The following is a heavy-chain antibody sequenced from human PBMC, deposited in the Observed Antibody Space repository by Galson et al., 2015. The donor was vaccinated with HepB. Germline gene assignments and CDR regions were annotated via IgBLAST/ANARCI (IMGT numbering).Heavy chain of an antibody. CDR3: ARDADFGATITYYYYGMDV. V-gene: IGHV6-1*01. D-gene: IGHD5-12*01. J-gene: IGHJ6*02. CDR2: TYYRSKWYN. Sequence: CAISGDSVSSNSAAWNWIRQSPSRGLEWLGRTYYRSKWYNDYAVSVKSRITINPDTSKNQFSLQLNSVTPEDTAVYYCARDADFGATITYYYYGMDVWGQGTTVTVSS. CDR1: GDSVSSNSAA.